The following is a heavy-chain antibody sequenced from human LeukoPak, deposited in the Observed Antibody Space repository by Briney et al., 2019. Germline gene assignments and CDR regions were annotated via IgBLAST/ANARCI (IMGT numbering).Heavy chain of an antibody. CDR1: EFTFSDDW. J-gene: IGHJ4*02. CDR3: STGAF. CDR2: IKSKTDGGTT. Sequence: GGSIRLSCAASEFTFSDDWMSWVRQAPGKGLEWVGRIKSKTDGGTTDYAAPVKGRFTISRDDSKNLLYLQMKSLKTDDTGVYYCSTGAFWGQGTLVTVSS. V-gene: IGHV3-15*01.